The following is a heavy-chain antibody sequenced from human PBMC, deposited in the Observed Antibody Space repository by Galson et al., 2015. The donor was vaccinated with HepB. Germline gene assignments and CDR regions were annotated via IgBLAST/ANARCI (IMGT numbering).Heavy chain of an antibody. CDR3: ARATVTPGWFFDL. CDR1: GFTFSSYW. Sequence: SLRLSCAASGFTFSSYWMSWVRQAPGKGLEWAANIKQDGSEEYSVDSVKGRFTISRDNAKNSLFLQMNSLRAEDTAVCFCARATVTPGWFFDLWGRGTLVTVSS. CDR2: IKQDGSEE. V-gene: IGHV3-7*04. D-gene: IGHD4-23*01. J-gene: IGHJ2*01.